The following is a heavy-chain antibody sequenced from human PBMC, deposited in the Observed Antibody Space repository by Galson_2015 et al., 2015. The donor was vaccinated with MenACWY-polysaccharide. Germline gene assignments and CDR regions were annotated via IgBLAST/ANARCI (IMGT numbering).Heavy chain of an antibody. CDR2: ISGRGGST. J-gene: IGHJ4*02. V-gene: IGHV3-23*01. D-gene: IGHD6-19*01. CDR1: GFTFSSYA. Sequence: SLRLSCAASGFTFSSYAMSWVRQAPGKGLEWVSAISGRGGSTYYADSVRGRFTISRDNSKNTLYLQMNSLRAEDTAIYYCAKDERSGWFWIFDYWGQGILVTVSS. CDR3: AKDERSGWFWIFDY.